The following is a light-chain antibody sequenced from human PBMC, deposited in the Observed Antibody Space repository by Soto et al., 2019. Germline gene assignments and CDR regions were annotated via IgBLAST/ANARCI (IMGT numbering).Light chain of an antibody. CDR1: QSISSY. CDR2: AAS. V-gene: IGKV1-39*01. CDR3: QQSYSTPIT. J-gene: IGKJ5*01. Sequence: DIQMTQSPSSLSASVGDRVTITCRASQSISSYLNWYQQKPGKAPKXLIYAASSLQSGVPSRFSGSGSGTDFTITISSLQPEDFETYYCQQSYSTPITFGQGTRLEIK.